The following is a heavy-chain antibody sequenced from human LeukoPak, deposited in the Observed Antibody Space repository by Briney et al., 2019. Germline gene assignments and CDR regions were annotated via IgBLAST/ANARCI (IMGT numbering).Heavy chain of an antibody. V-gene: IGHV3-48*04. CDR3: AKDMFHYYDSSVAFDY. CDR1: GFTFSSYS. Sequence: PGGSLRLSCAASGFTFSSYSMNWVRQAPGKGLEWVSYISSSSSTIYYADSVKGRFTISRDNAKNSLYLQMNSLRAEGTALYYCAKDMFHYYDSSVAFDYWGQGTLVTVSS. D-gene: IGHD3-22*01. J-gene: IGHJ4*02. CDR2: ISSSSSTI.